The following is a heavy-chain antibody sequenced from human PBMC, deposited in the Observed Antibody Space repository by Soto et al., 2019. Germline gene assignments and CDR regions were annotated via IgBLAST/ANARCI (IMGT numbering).Heavy chain of an antibody. CDR2: TYYRSKWYN. V-gene: IGHV6-1*01. D-gene: IGHD6-13*01. CDR3: ASESVRQKLAYYFDY. CDR1: GDSVSSNSAA. J-gene: IGHJ4*02. Sequence: SHTLSLTCSISGDSVSSNSAAWNWLKQYPSRGLEWLGRTYYRSKWYNDYAVSVKSRITINPDTSKNQFSLQLNSMTPEDTAVYYCASESVRQKLAYYFDYWGQGTLVTVSS.